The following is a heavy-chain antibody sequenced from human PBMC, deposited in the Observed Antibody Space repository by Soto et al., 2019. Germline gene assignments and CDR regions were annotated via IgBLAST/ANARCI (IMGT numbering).Heavy chain of an antibody. V-gene: IGHV4-59*02. Sequence: LSLTCTVSGGSVRSYHWSWIRQTPGKGLEWIGYISYTGSTNYNPSLKSRVSFSVDTSKNQFSLQLSSVTAADTAVYYCATYYCTSDTCYYFDSWGQGTLVTVSS. J-gene: IGHJ4*02. CDR1: GGSVRSYH. D-gene: IGHD2-21*02. CDR2: ISYTGST. CDR3: ATYYCTSDTCYYFDS.